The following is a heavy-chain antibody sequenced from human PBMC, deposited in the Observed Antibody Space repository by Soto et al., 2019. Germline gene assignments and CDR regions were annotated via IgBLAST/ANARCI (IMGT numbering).Heavy chain of an antibody. CDR3: ARDLKATYYGMDV. J-gene: IGHJ6*02. Sequence: SGYTFTGYYMHWVRQAPGQGLEWMGWINPNSGGTNYAQKFQGRVTMTRDTSISTAYMELSRLRSDDTAVYYCARDLKATYYGMDVWGQGTTVTVSS. CDR2: INPNSGGT. CDR1: GYTFTGYY. V-gene: IGHV1-2*02. D-gene: IGHD5-12*01.